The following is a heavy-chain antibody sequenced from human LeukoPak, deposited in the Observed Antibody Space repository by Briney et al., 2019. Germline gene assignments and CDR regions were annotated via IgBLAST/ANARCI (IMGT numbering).Heavy chain of an antibody. V-gene: IGHV4-39*07. CDR3: ARVSYYYDSSGYRYWFDP. CDR1: GGSISSSSYY. D-gene: IGHD3-22*01. J-gene: IGHJ5*02. CDR2: IYYSGST. Sequence: SQTLSLTSTVSGGSISSSSYYWGWIRQPPGKGLEWIGSIYYSGSTYYNPSLKSRVTISVDTSKNQFSLKLSSVTAADTAVYYCARVSYYYDSSGYRYWFDPWGQGTLVTVSS.